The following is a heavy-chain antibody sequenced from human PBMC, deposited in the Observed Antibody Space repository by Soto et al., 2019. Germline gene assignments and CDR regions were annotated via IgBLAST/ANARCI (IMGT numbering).Heavy chain of an antibody. CDR1: GGSISSGDYY. CDR3: ARVSPEYYYYGMDV. CDR2: IYYSGST. Sequence: QVQLQESGPGLVKPSQTLSLTCTVSGGSISSGDYYWSWIRQPPGKGLEWIGYIYYSGSTYYNPSLKSRVTISVDTSKSQFTLKLSSVTAADTAVYYCARVSPEYYYYGMDVWGQGTTVTVSS. V-gene: IGHV4-30-4*01. J-gene: IGHJ6*02.